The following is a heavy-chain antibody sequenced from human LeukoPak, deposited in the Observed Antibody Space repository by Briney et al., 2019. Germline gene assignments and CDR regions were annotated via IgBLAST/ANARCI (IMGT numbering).Heavy chain of an antibody. V-gene: IGHV3-74*01. J-gene: IGHJ4*02. CDR3: ARGGYYGAGNYFDY. D-gene: IGHD3-10*01. Sequence: GGSLRLSCVAAGFTFSSYWMHWVRHAPGRGLVWVSRINTDGRGTTYADSVKGRFTISRDIAKNTLYLQMNSLRAEDTALYYCARGGYYGAGNYFDYWGQGTLVIVSS. CDR2: INTDGRGT. CDR1: GFTFSSYW.